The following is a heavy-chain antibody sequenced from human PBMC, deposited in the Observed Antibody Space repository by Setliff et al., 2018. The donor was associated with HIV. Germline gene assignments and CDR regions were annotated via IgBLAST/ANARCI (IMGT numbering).Heavy chain of an antibody. V-gene: IGHV3-53*01. Sequence: GGSLRLSCAASGFTFNTYNMNWVRQAPGKGLEWVSIIYSGGTTYYADSVQGRFTISRDSSNNTLYLQMSSLRVEDTAVYYCARGGGSGYYSAPFDYWGRGTLVTVSS. D-gene: IGHD3-22*01. CDR3: ARGGGSGYYSAPFDY. CDR2: IYSGGTT. CDR1: GFTFNTYN. J-gene: IGHJ4*02.